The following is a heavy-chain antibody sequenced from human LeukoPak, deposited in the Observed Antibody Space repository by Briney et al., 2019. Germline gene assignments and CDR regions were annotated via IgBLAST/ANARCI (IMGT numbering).Heavy chain of an antibody. V-gene: IGHV3-53*01. Sequence: PGGSLRLSCAGSGFTVSSNYMSWVRQAPGKGLEWVSIIYTSGGTYYADSVKGRFTISRDNSKNTLYLQMNSLRAEDTAVYYCARGGGNTRFDYWGQGTLVTVSS. CDR2: IYTSGGT. CDR1: GFTVSSNY. CDR3: ARGGGNTRFDY. J-gene: IGHJ4*02. D-gene: IGHD3-10*01.